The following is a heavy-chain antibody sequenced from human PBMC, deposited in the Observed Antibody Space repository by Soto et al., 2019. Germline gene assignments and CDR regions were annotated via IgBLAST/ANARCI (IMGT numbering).Heavy chain of an antibody. CDR1: GSTFSSYA. V-gene: IGHV3-23*01. J-gene: IGHJ3*01. Sequence: EVQLWESGGGLVQPGGSLRLSCVASGSTFSSYAMSWVRQAPGKGLEWVSVISGSGDSTYYADSVKGRFTISRDNSKNTLYVQMNSLRAEDTAVYYCARELGYCSGGSCYMDGAFDFWGQGTMVIVSS. CDR3: ARELGYCSGGSCYMDGAFDF. CDR2: ISGSGDST. D-gene: IGHD2-15*01.